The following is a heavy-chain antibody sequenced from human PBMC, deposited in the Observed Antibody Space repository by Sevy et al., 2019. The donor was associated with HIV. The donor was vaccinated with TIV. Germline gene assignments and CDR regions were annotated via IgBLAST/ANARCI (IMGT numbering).Heavy chain of an antibody. V-gene: IGHV1-2*04. CDR3: ARGGQWQVLNGPDFDY. J-gene: IGHJ4*02. Sequence: ASVKVSCKASGYSFTVYYMHWVRQAPGQGLEWMGRINPNSGDTNFAQKFQGWVTLTRDTSISTAYMELSRLKSDDTAVYYCARGGQWQVLNGPDFDYWGQETPVTVSS. CDR2: INPNSGDT. CDR1: GYSFTVYY. D-gene: IGHD6-19*01.